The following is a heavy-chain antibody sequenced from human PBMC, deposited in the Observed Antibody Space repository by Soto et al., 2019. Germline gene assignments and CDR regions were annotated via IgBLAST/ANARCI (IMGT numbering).Heavy chain of an antibody. CDR1: GFTVSSNY. CDR3: ARVWFGEFLMDY. V-gene: IGHV3-66*01. CDR2: IYSGGST. D-gene: IGHD3-10*01. Sequence: GGSLRLSCAASGFTVSSNYMSWVRQAPGKGLEWVSVIYSGGSTYYADSVKCRFTISRDNSKNTLYLQMNSLRAEDTAVYYCARVWFGEFLMDYWGQGTLVTVSS. J-gene: IGHJ4*02.